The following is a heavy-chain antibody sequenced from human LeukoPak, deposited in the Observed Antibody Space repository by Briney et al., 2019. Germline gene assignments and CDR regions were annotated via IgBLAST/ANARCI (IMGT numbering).Heavy chain of an antibody. CDR3: VRDVSHFDI. D-gene: IGHD2-8*01. V-gene: IGHV3-48*01. J-gene: IGHJ3*02. CDR1: GFSFSSYS. Sequence: GGSLRLSCAASGFSFSSYSMNWVRQAPGKGLEWVSYISGSSSTIYYADSVKGRFTISRDNAKNSLYLQMNSLRAEVTAVYYCVRDVSHFDIWGQGTMVTVSS. CDR2: ISGSSSTI.